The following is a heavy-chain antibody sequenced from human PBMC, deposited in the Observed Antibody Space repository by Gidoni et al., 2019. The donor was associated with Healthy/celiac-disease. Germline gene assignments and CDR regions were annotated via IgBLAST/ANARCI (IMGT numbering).Heavy chain of an antibody. CDR3: ARQYYDILTGYYNGYYFDY. V-gene: IGHV3-30-3*01. CDR2: ISYDGSSK. D-gene: IGHD3-9*01. CDR1: GFTFSSYA. J-gene: IGHJ4*02. Sequence: QVQLVESGGGVVQPGRSLRLSCAASGFTFSSYAMHWVRQAPGKGLEWVAVISYDGSSKYYADSVKGRFTISRDNSKNTLYLQMNSLRAEDTAVYYCARQYYDILTGYYNGYYFDYWGQGTLVTVSS.